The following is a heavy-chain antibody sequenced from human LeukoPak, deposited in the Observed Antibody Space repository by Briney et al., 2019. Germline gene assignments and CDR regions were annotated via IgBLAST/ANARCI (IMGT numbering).Heavy chain of an antibody. CDR2: ISSSSSYI. Sequence: GGSLRLSCAASGFTFSSYSMNWVRQAPRKGLEWVSSISSSSSYIYYADSVKGRFTISRDNAKNSLYLQMNSLRAEDTAVYYCARDWLAAGYVLIDYWGQGTLVTVSS. V-gene: IGHV3-21*01. CDR3: ARDWLAAGYVLIDY. D-gene: IGHD6-13*01. CDR1: GFTFSSYS. J-gene: IGHJ4*02.